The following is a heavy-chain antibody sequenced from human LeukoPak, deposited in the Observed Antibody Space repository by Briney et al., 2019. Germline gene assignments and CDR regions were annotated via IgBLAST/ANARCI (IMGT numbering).Heavy chain of an antibody. CDR3: ARLYYDSSGYYYTIDY. CDR1: GGSISSYY. D-gene: IGHD3-22*01. Sequence: SETLSLTCIVTGGSISSYYWSWIRQPPGKGVEWIGCIYTSGSTYYNPSLQSRVTISVDTSKNQFPLKMSSVTAADTAVYYCARLYYDSSGYYYTIDYWGQGTLVTVSS. V-gene: IGHV4-4*09. CDR2: IYTSGST. J-gene: IGHJ4*02.